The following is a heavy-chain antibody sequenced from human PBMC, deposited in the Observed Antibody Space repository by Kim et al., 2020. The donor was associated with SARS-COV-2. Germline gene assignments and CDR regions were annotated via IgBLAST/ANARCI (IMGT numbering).Heavy chain of an antibody. CDR1: GGTFSSYA. D-gene: IGHD6-13*01. V-gene: IGHV1-69*13. CDR2: IIPIFGTA. CDR3: AREAFTAAEFGYYYYYGMDV. J-gene: IGHJ6*02. Sequence: SVKVSCKASGGTFSSYAISWVRQAPGQGLEWMGGIIPIFGTANYAQKFQGRVTITADESTSTAYMELSSLRSEDTAVYYCAREAFTAAEFGYYYYYGMDVWGQGTTVTVSS.